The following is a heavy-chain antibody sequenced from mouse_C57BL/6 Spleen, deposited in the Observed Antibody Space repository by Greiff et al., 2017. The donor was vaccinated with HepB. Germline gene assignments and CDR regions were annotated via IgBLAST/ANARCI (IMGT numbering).Heavy chain of an antibody. V-gene: IGHV1-82*01. CDR1: GYAFSSSW. CDR2: IYPGDGDT. J-gene: IGHJ2*01. CDR3: AGWLLRNFDY. Sequence: QVQLQQSGPELVKPGASVKISCKASGYAFSSSWMNWVKQRPGKGLEWIGRIYPGDGDTNYNGKFKGKATLTADKSSSTAYMQLSSLTSEDSAVYFCAGWLLRNFDYWGQGTTLTVSS. D-gene: IGHD2-3*01.